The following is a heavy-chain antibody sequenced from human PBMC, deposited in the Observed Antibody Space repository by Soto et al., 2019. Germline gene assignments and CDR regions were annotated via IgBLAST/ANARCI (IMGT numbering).Heavy chain of an antibody. D-gene: IGHD3-16*02. J-gene: IGHJ4*02. Sequence: AGWSLRLSCAASGFSFSDYYMTWIRQAPGKGLEWVAVIWYDGSNKYYADSVKGRFTISRDNSKNTLYLQMNSLRAEDTAVYYCAREFRSYRRIDYWGQGTLVTGSS. CDR2: IWYDGSNK. CDR1: GFSFSDYY. CDR3: AREFRSYRRIDY. V-gene: IGHV3-33*08.